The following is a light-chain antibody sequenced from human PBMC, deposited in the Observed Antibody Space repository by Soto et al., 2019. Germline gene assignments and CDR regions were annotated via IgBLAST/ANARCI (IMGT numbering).Light chain of an antibody. Sequence: DIKMTQSPSSLSASVGDRVTITCRASQDISNYLAWFQQKPGKAPESLISGASTLRSGVPSKFSGSGSGTEFTLTIRSLQPEDSAIYYCQQYSRYPMTFGQGTRLEIK. CDR2: GAS. CDR3: QQYSRYPMT. J-gene: IGKJ5*01. CDR1: QDISNY. V-gene: IGKV1-16*02.